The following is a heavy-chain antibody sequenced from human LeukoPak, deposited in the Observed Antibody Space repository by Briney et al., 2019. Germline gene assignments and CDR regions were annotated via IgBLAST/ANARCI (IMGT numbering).Heavy chain of an antibody. Sequence: ASVKVSCKASGGTFSSYAISWVRQAPGQGLEWMGGIIPIFGTANYAQKFQGRVTITADESTSTAYMELSSLRSEDTAVYYCARDGRTYYDFWSGYYGMDVWGQGTTVTVSS. D-gene: IGHD3-3*01. CDR1: GGTFSSYA. J-gene: IGHJ6*02. CDR3: ARDGRTYYDFWSGYYGMDV. V-gene: IGHV1-69*13. CDR2: IIPIFGTA.